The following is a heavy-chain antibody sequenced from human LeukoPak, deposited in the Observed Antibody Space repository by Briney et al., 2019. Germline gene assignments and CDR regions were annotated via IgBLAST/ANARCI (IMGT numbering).Heavy chain of an antibody. Sequence: SQTPSLTCTVSGGSISSGDYYWSWIRQPPGKGLEWIGYIYYSGSTYYNPSLKSRVTISVDTSKNQFSLKLSSVTAADTAVYYCAREITRDLYYYGSGSHRPVDYWGQGTLVTVSS. D-gene: IGHD3-10*01. CDR2: IYYSGST. CDR1: GGSISSGDYY. CDR3: AREITRDLYYYGSGSHRPVDY. J-gene: IGHJ4*02. V-gene: IGHV4-30-4*01.